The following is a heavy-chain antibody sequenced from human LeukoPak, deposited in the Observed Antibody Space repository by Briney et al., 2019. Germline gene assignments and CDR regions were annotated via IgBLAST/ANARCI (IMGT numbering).Heavy chain of an antibody. CDR1: GYTFTGYY. J-gene: IGHJ5*02. V-gene: IGHV1-18*04. CDR2: ISAYNGNT. Sequence: ASAKVSCKASGYTFTGYYMHWVRQAPGQGLEWMGWISAYNGNTNYAQKLQGRVTMTTDTSTSTAYMELRSLRSDDTAVYYCARVYYDILTGPYNWFDPWGQGTLVTVSS. D-gene: IGHD3-9*01. CDR3: ARVYYDILTGPYNWFDP.